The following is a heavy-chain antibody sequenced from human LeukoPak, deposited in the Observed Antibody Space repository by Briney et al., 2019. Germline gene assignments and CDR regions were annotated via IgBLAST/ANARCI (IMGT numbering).Heavy chain of an antibody. V-gene: IGHV4-34*01. CDR1: GGSFSGYY. J-gene: IGHJ4*02. CDR3: ASLVVVAARTDY. Sequence: SETLSLTCAVYGGSFSGYYWSWIRQPPGKGLEWIGEINHSGSTNYNPSLKSRVTISVDMSKNQFSLKLSSVTAADTAVYYCASLVVVAARTDYWGQGTLVTVSS. D-gene: IGHD2-15*01. CDR2: INHSGST.